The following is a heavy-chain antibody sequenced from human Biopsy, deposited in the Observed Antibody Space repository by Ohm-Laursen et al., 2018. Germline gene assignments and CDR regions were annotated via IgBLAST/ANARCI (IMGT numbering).Heavy chain of an antibody. CDR2: LYNTGGT. CDR1: GGSISSYQ. J-gene: IGHJ6*02. D-gene: IGHD2/OR15-2a*01. Sequence: GTLSLTCTVSGGSISSYQWTWIRQPPGKGLEWIGYLYNTGGTNYNPSLKSRVTISVDTSKNQFSLRLNSVTAADTAVYYCARATNSTGWPYYYFYGMDAWGQGTTVTVSS. CDR3: ARATNSTGWPYYYFYGMDA. V-gene: IGHV4-59*01.